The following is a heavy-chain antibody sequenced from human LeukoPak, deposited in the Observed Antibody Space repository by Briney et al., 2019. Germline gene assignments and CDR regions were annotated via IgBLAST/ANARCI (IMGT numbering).Heavy chain of an antibody. J-gene: IGHJ4*02. CDR1: GGTFSSYA. D-gene: IGHD1-26*01. Sequence: ASVKVSCKASGGTFSSYAISWVRQAPGQGLEWMGRIIPILGIANYAQKFQGRATITADKSTSTAYMELSSLRSEDTAVYYCARDGILGGGSRPDYWGQGTLVTVSS. CDR2: IIPILGIA. V-gene: IGHV1-69*04. CDR3: ARDGILGGGSRPDY.